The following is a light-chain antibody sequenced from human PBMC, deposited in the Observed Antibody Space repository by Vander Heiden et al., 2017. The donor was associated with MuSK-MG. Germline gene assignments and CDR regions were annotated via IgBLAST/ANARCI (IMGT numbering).Light chain of an antibody. Sequence: SSELTQDPAVSVALGQTVRITCQGDTLRSYYASWYQQKPGQAPVPAIYVIINRPSGIPDRFSGSSSANTASSATTAAQAEEEGDDDGNSRDTSDDHVRHVVVGGGTNLTVL. CDR1: TLRSYY. J-gene: IGLJ2*01. CDR2: VII. CDR3: NSRDTSDDHVRHVV. V-gene: IGLV3-19*01.